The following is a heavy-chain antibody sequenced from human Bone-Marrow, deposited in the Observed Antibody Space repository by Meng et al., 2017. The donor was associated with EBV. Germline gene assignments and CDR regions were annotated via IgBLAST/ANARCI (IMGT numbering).Heavy chain of an antibody. CDR1: GYTFTSYD. Sequence: QVQLVQSGAEVKKPGASVKVSCKASGYTFTSYDINWVRQATGQGLEWMGWMNPNSGNTGYAQKFQGRVTMTRNTSISTAYMELSSLRSEDTAVYYCARSYIAVAASAPGYWGQGTLGTVAS. D-gene: IGHD6-19*01. CDR2: MNPNSGNT. CDR3: ARSYIAVAASAPGY. V-gene: IGHV1-8*01. J-gene: IGHJ4*02.